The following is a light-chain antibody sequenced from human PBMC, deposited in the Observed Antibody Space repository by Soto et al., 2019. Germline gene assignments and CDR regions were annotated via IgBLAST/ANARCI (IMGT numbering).Light chain of an antibody. Sequence: EIVLTQSPGTLSLSEGERATLTCRASQSVSSCLAWYQQKPGQAPRLLIYDASKWATGIPARFSGSGSGTDFTLTISSLEPEDFAVYYCQQRSNWPPTFGGGTKVDIK. CDR1: QSVSSC. J-gene: IGKJ4*01. V-gene: IGKV3-11*01. CDR2: DAS. CDR3: QQRSNWPPT.